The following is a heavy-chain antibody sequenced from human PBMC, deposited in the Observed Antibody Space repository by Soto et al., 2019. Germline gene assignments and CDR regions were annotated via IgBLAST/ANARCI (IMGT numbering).Heavy chain of an antibody. V-gene: IGHV4-59*01. CDR1: GVPISAWY. J-gene: IGHJ4*02. D-gene: IGHD5-12*01. Sequence: PSETLSLTCSVSGVPISAWYWGWIRQPPGKGLEWVGYSHHTGSSNYNPSLKSRVTISVDTSKSQFSLKLDSVTAADTAVYYCAREEGYNLYWGQGTQVTVSS. CDR2: SHHTGSS. CDR3: AREEGYNLY.